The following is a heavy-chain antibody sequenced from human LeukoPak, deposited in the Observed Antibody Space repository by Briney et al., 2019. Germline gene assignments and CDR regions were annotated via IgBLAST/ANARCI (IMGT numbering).Heavy chain of an antibody. CDR2: INAGNGNT. Sequence: ASVKVSCKASGYTFTSYAMHWVRQAPGQRLEWMGWINAGNGNTKYSQEFQGRVTITRDTSASTAYMELSSLRSEDMAVYYCARDQRAGRGWSLAYWGQGTLVTVSS. V-gene: IGHV1-3*03. CDR1: GYTFTSYA. CDR3: ARDQRAGRGWSLAY. D-gene: IGHD6-19*01. J-gene: IGHJ4*02.